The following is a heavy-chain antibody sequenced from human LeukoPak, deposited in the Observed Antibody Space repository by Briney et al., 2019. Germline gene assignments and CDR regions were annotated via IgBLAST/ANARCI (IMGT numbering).Heavy chain of an antibody. CDR1: GFSFSSYA. CDR2: ITNSAGGST. J-gene: IGHJ4*02. Sequence: PGGSLRLSCAASGFSFSSYALTWVRQAPGKGLEWVSAITNSAGGSTHYADSVKGRFTISRDNSKNTLFLQMNSLRAEDTAVYYCAKDRSLSGSYYHRIDYWGQGTLVTVSS. CDR3: AKDRSLSGSYYHRIDY. V-gene: IGHV3-23*01. D-gene: IGHD1-26*01.